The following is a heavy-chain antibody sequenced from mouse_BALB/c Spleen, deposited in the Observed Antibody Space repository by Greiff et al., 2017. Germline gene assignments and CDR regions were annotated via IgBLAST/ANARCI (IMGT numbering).Heavy chain of an antibody. CDR3: ARWKYYAAMDY. J-gene: IGHJ4*01. Sequence: QVQLQQSGAELMKPGASVKISCKATGYTFSSYWIEWVKQRPGHGLEWIGEILPGSGSTNYNEKFKGKATFTADTSSNTAYMQLSSLTSEDSAVYYCARWKYYAAMDYWGQGTSVTVSS. CDR2: ILPGSGST. V-gene: IGHV1-9*01. D-gene: IGHD1-1*01. CDR1: GYTFSSYW.